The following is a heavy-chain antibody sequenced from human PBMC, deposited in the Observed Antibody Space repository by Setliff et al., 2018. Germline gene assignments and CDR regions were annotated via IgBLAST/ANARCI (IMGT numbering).Heavy chain of an antibody. D-gene: IGHD3-10*01. V-gene: IGHV3-30*02. Sequence: GGSLRLSCAASGFNFGSYGMHWVHQAPGKGLEWVAFIRFDGTTKYYADSVRGRFTISRDDSQNTLYLQMDSLRPEDTAVYYCAKVKKQLIRGSGLDLWGQGTLVTVSS. CDR1: GFNFGSYG. CDR3: AKVKKQLIRGSGLDL. CDR2: IRFDGTTK. J-gene: IGHJ5*02.